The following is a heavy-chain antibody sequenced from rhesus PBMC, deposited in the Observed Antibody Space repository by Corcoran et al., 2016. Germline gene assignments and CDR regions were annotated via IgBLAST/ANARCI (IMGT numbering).Heavy chain of an antibody. CDR1: GYTCTASY. Sequence: VQLVQSGAEVKKPGASVKISCKASGYTCTASYLHRVRQAPGKGLEWMGRVVPEDGEAIHAQKFQDRVTIPADTSTDTAYMELSSLRSEDTAVYYCATEGGVATLPGYWGQGVLVTVSS. V-gene: IGHV1-111*02. CDR2: VVPEDGEA. CDR3: ATEGGVATLPGY. D-gene: IGHD4-29*01. J-gene: IGHJ4*01.